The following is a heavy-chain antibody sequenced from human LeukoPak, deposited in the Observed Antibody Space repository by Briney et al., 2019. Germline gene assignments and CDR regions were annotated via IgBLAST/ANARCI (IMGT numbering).Heavy chain of an antibody. J-gene: IGHJ4*02. CDR1: GFTSSSYW. CDR3: ARGEEGVVVPAAIYYFDY. Sequence: PGGSLRLSCAASGFTSSSYWMSWVRQAPGKGLEWVANIKQDGSEKYYVDSVKGRFTISRDNAKNSLYLQMNSLRAEDTAVYYCARGEEGVVVPAAIYYFDYWGQGTLVTVSS. CDR2: IKQDGSEK. D-gene: IGHD2-2*01. V-gene: IGHV3-7*03.